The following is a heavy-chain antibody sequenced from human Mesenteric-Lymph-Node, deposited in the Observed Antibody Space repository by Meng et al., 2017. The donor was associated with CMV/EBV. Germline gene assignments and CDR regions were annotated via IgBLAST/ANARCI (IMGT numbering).Heavy chain of an antibody. Sequence: QLHQSVPGRVKVPQTHSVICTIPGDSISTTHVDLNLSRQSTPRGLGWLGRKHSRSESYNDYAVSVKSRISVNLDTSKNQLSLHLNFVTPEDTAVYYCAYFGDLPPLWWGQGTLVTVSS. D-gene: IGHD3-16*01. V-gene: IGHV6-1*01. J-gene: IGHJ4*02. CDR2: KHSRSESYN. CDR3: AYFGDLPPLW. CDR1: GDSISTTHVD.